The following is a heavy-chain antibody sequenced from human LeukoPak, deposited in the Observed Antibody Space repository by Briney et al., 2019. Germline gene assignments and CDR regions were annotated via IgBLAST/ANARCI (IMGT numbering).Heavy chain of an antibody. CDR3: ASQVSVRGYSYGYSAVY. Sequence: SVKVSCKASGGTFSSYAISWVRQAPGQGLEWMGGIIPIFGTANYAQKFQGRVTITADKSTSTAYMELSSLRSEDTAVYYCASQVSVRGYSYGYSAVYWGQGTLVTVSS. D-gene: IGHD5-18*01. CDR1: GGTFSSYA. CDR2: IIPIFGTA. V-gene: IGHV1-69*06. J-gene: IGHJ4*02.